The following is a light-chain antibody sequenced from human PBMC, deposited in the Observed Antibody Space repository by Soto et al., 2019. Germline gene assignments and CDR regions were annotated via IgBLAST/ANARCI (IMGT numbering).Light chain of an antibody. CDR3: QQYNSYPT. CDR2: DAS. CDR1: QSISSY. J-gene: IGKJ5*01. V-gene: IGKV1-5*01. Sequence: DIQMTQSPSSLSASVGDRATITCRASQSISSYLNWYQQKPGKAPKLLIYDASSLESGVPSRFSGSGSGTEFTLTISSLQPDDFATYYCQQYNSYPTFGQGTRLEIK.